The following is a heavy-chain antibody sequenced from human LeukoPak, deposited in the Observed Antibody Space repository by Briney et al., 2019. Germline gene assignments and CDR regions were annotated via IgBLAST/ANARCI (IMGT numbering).Heavy chain of an antibody. CDR1: GGPISSYY. CDR2: IYTSGST. V-gene: IGHV4-4*09. D-gene: IGHD1-14*01. J-gene: IGHJ5*02. CDR3: ARRKSWALNWFDP. Sequence: SETLSLTCTVSGGPISSYYWSWIRQPPGKGLEWIGYIYTSGSTNYNPSHKSRVTISVDTSKNQFSLKRSSVTAADTAVYYCARRKSWALNWFDPWGQGTLVTVSS.